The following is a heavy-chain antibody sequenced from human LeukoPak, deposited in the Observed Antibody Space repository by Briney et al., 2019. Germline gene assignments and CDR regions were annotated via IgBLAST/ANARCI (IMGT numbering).Heavy chain of an antibody. Sequence: ASVKVSCKASGYTFTSYGISWVRQAPGQGLEWMGWISAYNGNTNYAQKLQGRVTMTTDTSTRTAYMELRSLRSDDTAVYYCARSAYYGSGSYFSFYYYYMDVWGKGTTVTVSS. D-gene: IGHD3-10*01. CDR2: ISAYNGNT. J-gene: IGHJ6*03. V-gene: IGHV1-18*01. CDR1: GYTFTSYG. CDR3: ARSAYYGSGSYFSFYYYYMDV.